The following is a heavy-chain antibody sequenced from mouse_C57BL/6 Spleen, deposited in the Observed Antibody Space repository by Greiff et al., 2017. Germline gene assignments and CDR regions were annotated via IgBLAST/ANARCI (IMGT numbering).Heavy chain of an antibody. D-gene: IGHD2-3*01. Sequence: EVKVVESGGGLVKPGGSLKLSCAASGFTFSDYGMHWVRQAPEKGLEWVAYISSGSSTIYYADTVKGRFTISRDNAKNTLFLQMTSLRSEDTAMYYCARDHGYYDWYFDVWGTGTTVTVSS. CDR2: ISSGSSTI. CDR3: ARDHGYYDWYFDV. J-gene: IGHJ1*03. CDR1: GFTFSDYG. V-gene: IGHV5-17*01.